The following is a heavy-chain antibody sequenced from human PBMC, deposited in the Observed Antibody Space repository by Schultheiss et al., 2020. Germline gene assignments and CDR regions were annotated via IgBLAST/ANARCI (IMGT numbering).Heavy chain of an antibody. J-gene: IGHJ4*02. CDR1: GFTFGNYW. D-gene: IGHD3-3*01. V-gene: IGHV3-74*01. CDR2: INSDGSNT. CDR3: VRDSGSDDFFDY. Sequence: SCAASGFTFGNYWMHWVRQAPGKGLVCVSRINSDGSNTRYADYVKGRFTISRDNGKNTLYLQMNSLRVEDTAVYYCVRDSGSDDFFDYWGQGTLVTVSS.